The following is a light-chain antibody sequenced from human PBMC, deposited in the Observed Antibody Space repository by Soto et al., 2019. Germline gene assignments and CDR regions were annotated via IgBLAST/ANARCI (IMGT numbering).Light chain of an antibody. V-gene: IGLV2-23*02. J-gene: IGLJ1*01. CDR2: EVS. Sequence: QSALTQPASVSGSPGQSITISGTGTSSDVGSYNLVSWYQQHPGKAPKLMMYEVSKRPSGVSNRFSGSKSGNAASLTISGLQAEDEADYYCCSYAGSSYVFGTGTKLTV. CDR3: CSYAGSSYV. CDR1: SSDVGSYNL.